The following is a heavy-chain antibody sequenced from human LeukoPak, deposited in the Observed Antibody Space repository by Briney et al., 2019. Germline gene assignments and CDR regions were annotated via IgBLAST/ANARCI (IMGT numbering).Heavy chain of an antibody. CDR2: INHSGST. CDR1: GGSFSGYY. V-gene: IGHV4-34*01. CDR3: ARGRIGGPKAPFDY. J-gene: IGHJ4*02. Sequence: PSETLSLTCAVYGGSFSGYYWSWIRQPPGEGLEWIGEINHSGSTNYNPSLKSRVTISVDTSKNQFSPKLSSVTAADTAVYYCARGRIGGPKAPFDYWGQGTLVTVSS. D-gene: IGHD3-16*01.